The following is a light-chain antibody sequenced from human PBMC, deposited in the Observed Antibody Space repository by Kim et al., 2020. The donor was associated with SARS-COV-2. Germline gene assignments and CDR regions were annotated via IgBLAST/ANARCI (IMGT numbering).Light chain of an antibody. CDR2: DTS. Sequence: LPPGERATLSCRASQSVSYSLAWYQQKPGQAPRLVIYDTSKRATGIPARFSGSGSGTEFTLTISSLEPEDSAVYFCQQRSSWLWAFGQGTKVDIK. V-gene: IGKV3-11*01. CDR1: QSVSYS. J-gene: IGKJ1*01. CDR3: QQRSSWLWA.